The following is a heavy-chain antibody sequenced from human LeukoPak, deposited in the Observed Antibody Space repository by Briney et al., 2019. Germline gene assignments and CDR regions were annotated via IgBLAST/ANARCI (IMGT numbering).Heavy chain of an antibody. J-gene: IGHJ4*02. CDR1: GYSFTNYW. CDR2: IYPGDSDT. Sequence: GESLKISCKGSGYSFTNYWIGRVRQMPGKGLEWVAIIYPGDSDTRYSPSFQGQVTISADKSISTAYLQWSSLKASDTAMYYCARRRSGSYLDYWGQGTLVTVSS. V-gene: IGHV5-51*01. D-gene: IGHD3-10*01. CDR3: ARRRSGSYLDY.